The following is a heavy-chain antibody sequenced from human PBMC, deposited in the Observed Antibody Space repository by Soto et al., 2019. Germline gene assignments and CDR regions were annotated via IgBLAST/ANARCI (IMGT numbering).Heavy chain of an antibody. Sequence: GGSLRLSCAASGFTFSSYAMSWVRQAPGKGLEWVSAISGSGGSTYYADSVKGRFTISRDNSKNTLYLQMNSLRAEDTAVYYCAKDSDFWSGYRPYYFDYWGQGTLVTVSS. V-gene: IGHV3-23*01. J-gene: IGHJ4*02. D-gene: IGHD3-3*01. CDR1: GFTFSSYA. CDR2: ISGSGGST. CDR3: AKDSDFWSGYRPYYFDY.